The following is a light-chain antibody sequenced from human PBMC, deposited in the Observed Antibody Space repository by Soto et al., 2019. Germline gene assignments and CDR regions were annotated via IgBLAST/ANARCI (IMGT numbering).Light chain of an antibody. J-gene: IGKJ5*01. CDR1: QDIRGA. Sequence: AIQLTQSPSSLSASVGDRVTITCRASQDIRGALAWYQQKPGKATKILIYDVSSLQSGVPSRFSGSSSGTDFTLTISGLQPEDFATYYCQQFNSYPIIFGQGTRLDIK. CDR3: QQFNSYPII. V-gene: IGKV1-13*02. CDR2: DVS.